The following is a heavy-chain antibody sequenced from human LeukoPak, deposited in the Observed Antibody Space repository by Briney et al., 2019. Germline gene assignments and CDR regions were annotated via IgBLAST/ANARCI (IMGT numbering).Heavy chain of an antibody. CDR2: INTNTGNP. J-gene: IGHJ4*02. V-gene: IGHV7-4-1*02. Sequence: ASVKVSCKASGYTFTSYAMHWVRQAPGQGLEWMGWINTNTGNPTYAQGFTGRFVFSLDTSVSTAYLQISSLKAEDTAVYYCARGGRGAYYDSSGFYVYYFDYWGQGTLVTVSS. D-gene: IGHD3-22*01. CDR1: GYTFTSYA. CDR3: ARGGRGAYYDSSGFYVYYFDY.